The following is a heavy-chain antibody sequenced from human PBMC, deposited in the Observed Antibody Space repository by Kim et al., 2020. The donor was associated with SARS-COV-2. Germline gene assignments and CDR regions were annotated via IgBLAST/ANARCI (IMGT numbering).Heavy chain of an antibody. V-gene: IGHV4-39*01. D-gene: IGHD1-1*01. CDR3: ARQADGYNSYYFDY. J-gene: IGHJ4*02. Sequence: SETLSLTCTVSGGSISSSSYYWGWIRQPPGKGLEWIGSIYYSGSTYYNPSLKSRVTISVDTSKNQFSLKLSSVTAADTAVYYCARQADGYNSYYFDYWGQGTLVTVSS. CDR2: IYYSGST. CDR1: GGSISSSSYY.